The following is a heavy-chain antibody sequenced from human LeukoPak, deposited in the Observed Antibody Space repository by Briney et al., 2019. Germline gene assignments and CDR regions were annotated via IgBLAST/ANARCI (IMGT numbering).Heavy chain of an antibody. V-gene: IGHV3-23*01. CDR3: AKLFLSGIDY. CDR1: GFTVSSNY. D-gene: IGHD2/OR15-2a*01. J-gene: IGHJ4*02. Sequence: GGSLRLSCAASGFTVSSNYMSWVRQAPGKGLEWVSAIGATGYSTYYADSVKGRFTISRDNSKNTLYLQMNSLRAEDTAIYYCAKLFLSGIDYWGQGTLVTVSS. CDR2: IGATGYST.